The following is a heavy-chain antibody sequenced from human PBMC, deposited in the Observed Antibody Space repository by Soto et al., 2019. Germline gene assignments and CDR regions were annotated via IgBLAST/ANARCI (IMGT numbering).Heavy chain of an antibody. Sequence: PGGSLRLSCAASGFSFRSYSMNWVRQAPGKGLQWVSFISSSSSYIYYADSVKGRFTISRDNAESSLYLQMDSLRAEDTAVYYCARDRSGGWDYDGIDVWGQGTMVTVSS. CDR2: ISSSSSYI. V-gene: IGHV3-21*01. CDR3: ARDRSGGWDYDGIDV. J-gene: IGHJ3*01. D-gene: IGHD2-15*01. CDR1: GFSFRSYS.